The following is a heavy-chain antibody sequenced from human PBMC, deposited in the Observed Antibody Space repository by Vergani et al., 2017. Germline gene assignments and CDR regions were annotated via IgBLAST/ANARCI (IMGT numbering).Heavy chain of an antibody. J-gene: IGHJ6*02. D-gene: IGHD3-9*01. CDR1: GFTFSSYS. CDR3: VRGSYYDILTGNYYYGMDV. CDR2: ISSSSSYI. V-gene: IGHV3-21*01. Sequence: EVQLVESGGGLVKPGGSLRLSCAASGFTFSSYSMNWVRQAPGKGLEWVSSISSSSSYIYYADSVKGRFTISRDNAKNSLYLQMNSLRAEDTAVYYCVRGSYYDILTGNYYYGMDVWGQGTTVTVSS.